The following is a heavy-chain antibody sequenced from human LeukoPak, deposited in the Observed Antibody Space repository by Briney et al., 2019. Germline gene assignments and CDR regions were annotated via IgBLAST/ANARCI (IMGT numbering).Heavy chain of an antibody. V-gene: IGHV3-33*01. Sequence: GGSLRLSCAASGFTFSNYGIHWVRQAPGKGLEWVAVMWYDGTNKYYADAVKGRFTISRDNSKNTLYLQLNSLRAEDTAVYYCARGGAPGFYFDYWGQGTLVTVSS. J-gene: IGHJ4*02. D-gene: IGHD4/OR15-4a*01. CDR1: GFTFSNYG. CDR2: MWYDGTNK. CDR3: ARGGAPGFYFDY.